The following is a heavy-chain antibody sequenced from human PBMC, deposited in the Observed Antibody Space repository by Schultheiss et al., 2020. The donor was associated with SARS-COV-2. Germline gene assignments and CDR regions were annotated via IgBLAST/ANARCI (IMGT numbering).Heavy chain of an antibody. V-gene: IGHV3-21*01. D-gene: IGHD2-21*02. CDR1: GFTFSGFS. CDR2: ISGSYNFT. CDR3: APGVTKGY. Sequence: GESLKISCAASGFTFSGFSMNWVRRAPGKGLEWVSSISGSYNFTYYADSVRGRFTISRDNAKHSLFLQMNSLRAEDTAVYYCAPGVTKGYWGQGTLVTVSS. J-gene: IGHJ4*02.